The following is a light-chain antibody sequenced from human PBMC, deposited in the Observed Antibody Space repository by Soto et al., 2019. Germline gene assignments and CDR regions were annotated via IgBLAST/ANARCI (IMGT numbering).Light chain of an antibody. CDR1: QSVSSN. V-gene: IGKV3-15*01. CDR2: GAS. J-gene: IGKJ1*01. CDR3: HQYNHWLTWT. Sequence: DIVMTQSPATLSVSPGERATLSCRASQSVSSNLAWYQQKPGQAPRLLIYGASTRATGVPARFSGSGSGTEFTLTISSLQSEDFAVYYCHQYNHWLTWTSGQGTK.